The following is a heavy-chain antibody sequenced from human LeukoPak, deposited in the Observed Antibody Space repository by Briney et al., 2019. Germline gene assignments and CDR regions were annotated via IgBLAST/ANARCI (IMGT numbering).Heavy chain of an antibody. V-gene: IGHV4-30-4*08. CDR2: IYYSGST. CDR3: AREGKYYYDSSGYYYAHGGFDY. D-gene: IGHD3-22*01. J-gene: IGHJ4*02. CDR1: GGSISSGGYY. Sequence: PSETLSLTCTVSGGSISSGGYYWSWIRQHPGKGLEWIGYIYYSGSTYYNPSLKSRVTISVDTSKNQFSLKLSSVTAADTAVYYCAREGKYYYDSSGYYYAHGGFDYWGQGTLVTVSS.